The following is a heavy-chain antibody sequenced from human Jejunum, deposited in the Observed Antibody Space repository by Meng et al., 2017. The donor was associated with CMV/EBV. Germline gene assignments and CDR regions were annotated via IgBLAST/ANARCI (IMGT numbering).Heavy chain of an antibody. J-gene: IGHJ5*02. CDR3: ALFTRSWFDP. Sequence: QITLKESGPTLVKPTQTLTVTCTFSGFSLSTSGVGVGWIRQPPGKALEWLALICWGDNVPYSPSLKSRLTITKDTSKNQVVLTLTNMDPVDTATYYCALFTRSWFDPWGQGTLVTVSS. V-gene: IGHV2-5*02. D-gene: IGHD2-2*01. CDR2: ICWGDNV. CDR1: GFSLSTSGVG.